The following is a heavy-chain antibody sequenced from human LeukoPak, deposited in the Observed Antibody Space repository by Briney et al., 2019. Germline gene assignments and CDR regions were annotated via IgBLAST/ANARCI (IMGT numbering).Heavy chain of an antibody. CDR2: ISGSGGST. V-gene: IGHV3-23*01. CDR3: ATMGTIFGVVFSFDY. Sequence: GGSLRLSCAVSGFTVSSYAMSWVRQAPGKGLEWVSAISGSGGSTYYADSVKGRFTISTDNSKNTLYLQMNSLRAEDTAVYYCATMGTIFGVVFSFDYWGQGTLVTVSS. D-gene: IGHD3-3*01. J-gene: IGHJ4*02. CDR1: GFTVSSYA.